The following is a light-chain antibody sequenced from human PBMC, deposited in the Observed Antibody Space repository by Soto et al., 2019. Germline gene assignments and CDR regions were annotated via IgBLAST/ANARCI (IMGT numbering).Light chain of an antibody. J-gene: IGLJ1*01. CDR3: CADAYTFYL. V-gene: IGLV2-11*01. CDR1: SSDIGGYNY. CDR2: DVS. Sequence: QSLLTQPASMSGSPGQSVTISCAGTSSDIGGYNYVSWYQHHPGKAPKLIIYDVSERPSGVPDRFSGSKSGNTASLTISVLQAEDEANYDCCADAYTFYLVGTGTKVTVL.